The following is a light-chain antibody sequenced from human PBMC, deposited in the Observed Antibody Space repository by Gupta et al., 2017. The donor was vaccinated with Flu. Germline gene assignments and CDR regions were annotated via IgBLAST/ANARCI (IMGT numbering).Light chain of an antibody. Sequence: ERVTLCCRASSYVGIDLAWYQQKHGQAPRLLIYLASTRATGIPARFSGSASDPDFSLTINTLQSEDYAAYFCQQYNTWPWTFGRGTRVEMK. CDR1: SYVGID. V-gene: IGKV3-15*01. CDR3: QQYNTWPWT. J-gene: IGKJ1*01. CDR2: LAS.